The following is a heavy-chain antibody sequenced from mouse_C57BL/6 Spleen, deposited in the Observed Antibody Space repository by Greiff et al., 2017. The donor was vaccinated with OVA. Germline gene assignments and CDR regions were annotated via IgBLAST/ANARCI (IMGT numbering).Heavy chain of an antibody. CDR2: INPNNGGT. J-gene: IGHJ1*03. V-gene: IGHV1-18*01. CDR3: ARYEGYFYWYFDV. Sequence: VQLKQSGPELVKPGASVKIPCKASGYTFTDYNMDWVKQSHGKSLEWIGDINPNNGGTIYNQKFKGKATLTVDKSSSTAYMELRSLTSEDTAVYYCARYEGYFYWYFDVWGTGTTVTVSS. D-gene: IGHD2-3*01. CDR1: GYTFTDYN.